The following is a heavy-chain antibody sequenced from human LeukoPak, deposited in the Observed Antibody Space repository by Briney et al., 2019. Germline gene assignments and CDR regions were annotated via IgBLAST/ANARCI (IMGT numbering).Heavy chain of an antibody. CDR1: GGTFSNYA. V-gene: IGHV1-18*01. Sequence: ASVKVSCKASGGTFSNYAISWVRQAPGQGLEWMGWISGYNGNTKYAQKLQGRVTMTTDTSTSTAYMELRSLRSDDTAVYYCARDRVNIVATIYDYWGQGTLVTVSS. CDR3: ARDRVNIVATIYDY. J-gene: IGHJ4*02. D-gene: IGHD5-12*01. CDR2: ISGYNGNT.